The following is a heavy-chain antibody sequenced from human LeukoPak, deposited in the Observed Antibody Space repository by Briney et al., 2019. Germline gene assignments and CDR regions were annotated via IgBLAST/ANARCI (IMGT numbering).Heavy chain of an antibody. CDR3: AKMAPTSYYYDSSGYPETYTFDY. Sequence: GGSLRLSCAASGFTFSSYAMSWVRQAPGEGLEWVTAISGSGGSTYYADSVKGRFTISRDNSKNTLYLQMNSLRAEDTAVYYCAKMAPTSYYYDSSGYPETYTFDYWGQGPLVTVSS. J-gene: IGHJ4*02. CDR1: GFTFSSYA. V-gene: IGHV3-23*01. CDR2: ISGSGGST. D-gene: IGHD3-22*01.